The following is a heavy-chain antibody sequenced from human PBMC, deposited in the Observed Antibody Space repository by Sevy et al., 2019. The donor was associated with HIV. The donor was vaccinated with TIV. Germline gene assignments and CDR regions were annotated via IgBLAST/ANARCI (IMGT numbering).Heavy chain of an antibody. V-gene: IGHV3-23*01. CDR1: GFTFSSYA. D-gene: IGHD6-6*01. CDR2: ISGSGGIT. J-gene: IGHJ4*02. CDR3: AKDDIAARPPYLFDY. Sequence: GGSLRLSCAASGFTFSSYAMSWVRQAPGKGLEWVPAISGSGGITYYADSVKGRFTISRDNSKNTLYLQMNSLRAEDTAVYYCAKDDIAARPPYLFDYWGQGTLVTVSS.